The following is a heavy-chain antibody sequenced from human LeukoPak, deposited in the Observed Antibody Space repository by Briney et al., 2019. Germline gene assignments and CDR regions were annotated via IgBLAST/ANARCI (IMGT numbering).Heavy chain of an antibody. D-gene: IGHD3-3*01. CDR2: ISAYSGDT. J-gene: IGHJ4*02. V-gene: IGHV1-18*01. Sequence: ASVKVSCKASGYTFTSYGISWVRQAPGQGLEWMGWISAYSGDTNYAQKFQGRVTMTKDTSTSTVYMELSSLTSEDTAVYYCARDRDFWSGPIDFWGQGTLVTVSS. CDR3: ARDRDFWSGPIDF. CDR1: GYTFTSYG.